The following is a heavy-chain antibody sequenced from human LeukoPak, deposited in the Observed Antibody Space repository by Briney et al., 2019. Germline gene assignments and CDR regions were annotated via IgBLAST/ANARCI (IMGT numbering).Heavy chain of an antibody. CDR2: INHSGST. Sequence: PSETLSLTCAVYGGSFSGYYWSWIRQPPGKGLEWIGEINHSGSTNYNPSLKSRVTISVDTSKNQFSLKLSSVTAADTAVYYCARARDGYNPHDAFDIWGQGTMVTVSS. CDR3: ARARDGYNPHDAFDI. D-gene: IGHD5-24*01. V-gene: IGHV4-34*01. CDR1: GGSFSGYY. J-gene: IGHJ3*02.